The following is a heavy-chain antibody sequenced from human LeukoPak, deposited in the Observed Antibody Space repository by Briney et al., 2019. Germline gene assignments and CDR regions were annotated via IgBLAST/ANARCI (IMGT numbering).Heavy chain of an antibody. Sequence: GGSLRLSCAASGFTFSSYEMNWVRQAPGKGLEWVSYISSSGSTTYYADSVKGRFTISRDNAKNSLYLQMNSLRAEDTAVYYYARGGYYFDYWGQGTLVTVSS. CDR1: GFTFSSYE. CDR2: ISSSGSTT. J-gene: IGHJ4*02. CDR3: ARGGYYFDY. D-gene: IGHD6-13*01. V-gene: IGHV3-48*03.